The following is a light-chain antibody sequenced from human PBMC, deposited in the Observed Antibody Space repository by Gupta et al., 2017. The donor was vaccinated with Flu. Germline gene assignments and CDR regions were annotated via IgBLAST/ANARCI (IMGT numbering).Light chain of an antibody. CDR3: QQYNNYWT. Sequence: DIQMTQSPSTLSASVGDRVTITCRASQSIISYLAWYQQKSGKAPKLLISKASTLESGVPSRFSGSGSGTEFTLTISSLQPDDFATYYYQQYNNYWTFGQGTKVEIK. J-gene: IGKJ1*01. CDR1: QSIISY. V-gene: IGKV1-5*03. CDR2: KAS.